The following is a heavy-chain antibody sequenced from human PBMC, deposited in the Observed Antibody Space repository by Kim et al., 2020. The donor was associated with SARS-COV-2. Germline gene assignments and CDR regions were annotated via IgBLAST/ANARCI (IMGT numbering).Heavy chain of an antibody. Sequence: SETLSLTCTVSGGSISSSSYYWGWIRQPPGKGLEWIWSIYYSGSTYYNPSLKSRVTISVDTSKNQFALKLSSVTAADTAVYYCATARANFDCLPTSYYFDYWGQGTLVTVSS. CDR3: ATARANFDCLPTSYYFDY. V-gene: IGHV4-39*01. J-gene: IGHJ4*02. D-gene: IGHD3-9*01. CDR2: IYYSGST. CDR1: GGSISSSSYY.